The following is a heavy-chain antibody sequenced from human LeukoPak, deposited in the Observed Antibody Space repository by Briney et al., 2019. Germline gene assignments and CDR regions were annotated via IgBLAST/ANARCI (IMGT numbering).Heavy chain of an antibody. V-gene: IGHV4-39*07. J-gene: IGHJ4*02. D-gene: IGHD3-22*01. CDR3: ASFYDSSGYYYVGGPVGY. Sequence: SETLSHTCTVSGGSISSSSYYWGWIRQPPVKGLEWIGSIYYSGSTYYNPSLKSRVTISVDTSKNQFSLKLSSVTAADTAVYYCASFYDSSGYYYVGGPVGYWGQGTLVTVSS. CDR2: IYYSGST. CDR1: GGSISSSSYY.